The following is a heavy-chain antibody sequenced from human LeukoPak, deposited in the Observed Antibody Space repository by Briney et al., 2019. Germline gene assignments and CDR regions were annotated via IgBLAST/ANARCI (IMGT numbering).Heavy chain of an antibody. D-gene: IGHD6-19*01. CDR2: ISSTTYT. Sequence: PGGSLRLSCAACGYTFSVYSMSWIRQAPEKGLEWVSSISSTTYTYYADSVKGRFTISRDNSKNSLYLQMNSLTAEDTALYYCARDGSGWSRDVWGQGTTVTVSS. V-gene: IGHV3-21*01. CDR3: ARDGSGWSRDV. CDR1: GYTFSVYS. J-gene: IGHJ6*02.